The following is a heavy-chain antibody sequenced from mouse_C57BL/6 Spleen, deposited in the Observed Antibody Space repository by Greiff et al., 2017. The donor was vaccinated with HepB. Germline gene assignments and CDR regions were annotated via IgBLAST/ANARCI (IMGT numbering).Heavy chain of an antibody. Sequence: EVQLVESEAGLVQPGSSMKLSCTASGFTFSDYYMAWVRQVPEKGLEWVANINYDGSSTYYLDSLKSRFIISRDNAKTILYLQMSRLKSEDAATDYCSGGYWGYAMDYWGQGTSVTVSS. CDR2: INYDGSST. D-gene: IGHD4-1*01. CDR1: GFTFSDYY. CDR3: SGGYWGYAMDY. V-gene: IGHV5-16*01. J-gene: IGHJ4*01.